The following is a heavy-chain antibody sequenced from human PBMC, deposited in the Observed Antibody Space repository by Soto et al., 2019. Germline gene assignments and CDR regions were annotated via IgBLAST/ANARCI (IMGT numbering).Heavy chain of an antibody. CDR1: GFTFSSYW. D-gene: IGHD6-19*01. V-gene: IGHV3-74*01. Sequence: GGSLRLSCAASGFTFSSYWTHWVRQVPGKGLVWVSRINGGGTTTGYADSVKGRFTISRDNAKNTLYLQMNSPRAEDTAVYYCASAVADTRNALNIWGQGTLVTVSS. J-gene: IGHJ3*02. CDR2: INGGGTTT. CDR3: ASAVADTRNALNI.